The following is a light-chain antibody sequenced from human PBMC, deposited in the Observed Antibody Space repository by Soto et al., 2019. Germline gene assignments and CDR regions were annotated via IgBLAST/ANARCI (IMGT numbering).Light chain of an antibody. Sequence: EIVLTQSPATLSLSPGERATLSCRASQSVSSYLAWYQQKPGQAPMLLIYDASNRATGIPARFSCSGSATDFTLTISSLEPEDFAVYYCQQRSNWSPIGGGTKVEIK. V-gene: IGKV3-11*01. CDR3: QQRSNWSP. CDR2: DAS. J-gene: IGKJ4*01. CDR1: QSVSSY.